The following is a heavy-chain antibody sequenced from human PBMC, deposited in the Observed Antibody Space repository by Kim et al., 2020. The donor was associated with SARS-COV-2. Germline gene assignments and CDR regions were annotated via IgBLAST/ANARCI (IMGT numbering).Heavy chain of an antibody. V-gene: IGHV4-59*13. CDR2: VDHIGNT. J-gene: IGHJ4*02. CDR3: ARFTQYSAAWYLDH. Sequence: SETLSLTCTVYGGSINNYYWCWIRQPPGKGLEWIGHVDHIGNTYYNSSLKSRLTVSVGTSENQFSLRLTSVTAADTAVYYCARFTQYSAAWYLDHWGQGMLGTVSS. D-gene: IGHD5-12*01. CDR1: GGSINNYY.